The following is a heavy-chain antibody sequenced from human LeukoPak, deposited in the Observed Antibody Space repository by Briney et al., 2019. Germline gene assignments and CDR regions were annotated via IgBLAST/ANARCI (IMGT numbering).Heavy chain of an antibody. V-gene: IGHV3-23*01. J-gene: IGHJ4*02. CDR3: AKSSGWYRDYFDY. Sequence: GGSLRLSCAASGFTFSSYAMSWVRQAPGKGLEWVSAISGSGGSTYYADSVKGRFTTSRDNSKNTLYLQMNSLRAEDTAVYYCAKSSGWYRDYFDYWGQGTLVTVSS. CDR1: GFTFSSYA. D-gene: IGHD6-19*01. CDR2: ISGSGGST.